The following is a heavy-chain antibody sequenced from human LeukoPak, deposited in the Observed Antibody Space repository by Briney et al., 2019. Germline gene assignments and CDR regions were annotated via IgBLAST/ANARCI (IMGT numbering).Heavy chain of an antibody. V-gene: IGHV4-39*01. Sequence: SETLSLTCTVSGGSISSSSYYWGWIRQPPGKGLEWIGSMYSGGSPYYNPSLRSRLTMSVDTSKNQFSLKLSSVTAADTAVYYCARGRRSYYGSGSSRPFDYWGQGTLVTVSS. CDR3: ARGRRSYYGSGSSRPFDY. CDR1: GGSISSSSYY. CDR2: MYSGGSP. J-gene: IGHJ4*02. D-gene: IGHD3-10*01.